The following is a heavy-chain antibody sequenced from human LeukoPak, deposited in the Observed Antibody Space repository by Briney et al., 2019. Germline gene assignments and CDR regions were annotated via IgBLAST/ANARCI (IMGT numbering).Heavy chain of an antibody. Sequence: SETLSLTCTVSGGSISSYYWSWIRQPAGKGLEWIGRIYTSGSTNYNPSLKSRVTISVDTSKNQFSLKLSSVTAADTAVYYCARDGYSSGGFLNWFDPWGQGTLVTVSS. D-gene: IGHD6-25*01. V-gene: IGHV4-4*07. CDR2: IYTSGST. CDR3: ARDGYSSGGFLNWFDP. J-gene: IGHJ5*02. CDR1: GGSISSYY.